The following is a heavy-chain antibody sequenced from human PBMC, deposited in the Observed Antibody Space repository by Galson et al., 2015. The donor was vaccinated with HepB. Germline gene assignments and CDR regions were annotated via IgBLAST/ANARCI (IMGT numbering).Heavy chain of an antibody. CDR1: GFTFSNYW. J-gene: IGHJ4*02. D-gene: IGHD1-1*01. CDR2: IKQDGSEK. CDR3: AVNMRRGTSDN. Sequence: SLRLSCAASGFTFSNYWMSWVRQAPGKGLEWVANIKQDGSEKHYVDSVKGRFTVSRDNSKNTVYLQMDSLSAEDTAQYYCAVNMRRGTSDNWGQGTLVTVSS. V-gene: IGHV3-7*03.